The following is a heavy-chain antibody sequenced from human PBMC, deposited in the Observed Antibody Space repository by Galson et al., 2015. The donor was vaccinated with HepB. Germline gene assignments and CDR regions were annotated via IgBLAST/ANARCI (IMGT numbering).Heavy chain of an antibody. CDR3: ARMADYDSSGYYGFFPL. D-gene: IGHD3-22*01. CDR1: GFTFSNYW. J-gene: IGHJ1*01. CDR2: MSGDGTSI. Sequence: SLRLSCAASGFTFSNYWMNWVRQAPGKGLVWVSRMSGDGTSIDYADSVKGRFTISRDNAKNTVHLQMNGLRAEDTALYYCARMADYDSSGYYGFFPLWGQDTLVTVSS. V-gene: IGHV3-74*01.